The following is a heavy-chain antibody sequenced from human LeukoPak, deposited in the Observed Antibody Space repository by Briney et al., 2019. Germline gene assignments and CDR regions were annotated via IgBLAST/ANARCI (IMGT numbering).Heavy chain of an antibody. CDR3: ARGPYHWFDP. Sequence: SETLSLTCAVYGGSFSGYYWSWIRQPPGKGLEWIGEINHSGSTNYNPSLKSRVTISVDTSKNQFSLKLSSATAADTAVYYCARGPYHWFDPWGQGTLVTVSS. CDR1: GGSFSGYY. V-gene: IGHV4-34*01. J-gene: IGHJ5*02. CDR2: INHSGST.